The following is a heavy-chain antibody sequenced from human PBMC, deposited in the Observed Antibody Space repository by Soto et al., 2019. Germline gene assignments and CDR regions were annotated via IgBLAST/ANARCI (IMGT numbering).Heavy chain of an antibody. J-gene: IGHJ5*02. V-gene: IGHV1-69*01. CDR2: ITPVSGTA. CDR3: ATSLEQNSGTNSLLP. Sequence: QVQLVQSGAEVKKPGSSVKVSCKASAGTFNSYSLSWLRQAPGQRLEWMGGITPVSGTADYAQSFEERLTITVADSTSTVYLEQSSLRYVDTAVYYCATSLEQNSGTNSLLPGRQGAQVTVSS. CDR1: AGTFNSYS. D-gene: IGHD3-10*01.